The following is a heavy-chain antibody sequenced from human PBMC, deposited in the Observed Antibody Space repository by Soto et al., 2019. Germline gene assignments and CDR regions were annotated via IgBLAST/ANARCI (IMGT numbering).Heavy chain of an antibody. V-gene: IGHV1-69*12. J-gene: IGHJ6*02. CDR1: GGSFSNYG. Sequence: QVQVVQSGAEVKKPGSSVKVSCKASGGSFSNYGISWVRQAPGQGLEWMGGIIPVFGTPHYAQKFQDRVTITAGESTSTVYMEVSRLTSEDTAVYYCARGDATKIVVTTYYGLDVWGQGTTVTVSS. CDR3: ARGDATKIVVTTYYGLDV. D-gene: IGHD3-22*01. CDR2: IIPVFGTP.